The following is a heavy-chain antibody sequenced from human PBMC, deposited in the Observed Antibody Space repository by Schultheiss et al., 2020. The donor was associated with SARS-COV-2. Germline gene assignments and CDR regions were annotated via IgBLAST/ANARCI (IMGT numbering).Heavy chain of an antibody. CDR2: IIPIFGTA. CDR1: GYTFTGYY. D-gene: IGHD2-2*01. Sequence: ASVKVSCKASGYTFTGYYMHWVRQAPGQGLEWMGGIIPIFGTANYAQKFQGRVTMTRDTSISTAYMELSRLRSDDTAVYYCARVVPAARASGITRWFDPWGQGTLVTVSS. J-gene: IGHJ5*02. CDR3: ARVVPAARASGITRWFDP. V-gene: IGHV1-2*02.